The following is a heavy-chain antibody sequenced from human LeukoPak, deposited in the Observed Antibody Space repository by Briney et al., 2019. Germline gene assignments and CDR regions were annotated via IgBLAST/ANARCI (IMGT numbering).Heavy chain of an antibody. D-gene: IGHD3-10*01. CDR2: INHSGST. Sequence: SETLSLTCAVYGGSFSGYYWSWIRQPPGKGLEWIGEINHSGSTNYNPSLKSRVTISVDTSKNQFPLKLSSVTAADTAVYYCARGRFLLLWFGESGDGMDVWGQGTTVTVSS. V-gene: IGHV4-34*01. CDR3: ARGRFLLLWFGESGDGMDV. CDR1: GGSFSGYY. J-gene: IGHJ6*02.